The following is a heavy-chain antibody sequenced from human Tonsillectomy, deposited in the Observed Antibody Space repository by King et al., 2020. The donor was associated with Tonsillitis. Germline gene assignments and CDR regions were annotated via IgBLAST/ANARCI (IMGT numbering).Heavy chain of an antibody. D-gene: IGHD3-22*01. Sequence: VQLQQWGAGLLKPSETLSLTCAVYGGSFSGYYWTWIRQPPGKGLEWIGEINHSGSTNSNPSLKSQVTISVDTSKNQFSLNLSSVTAADTVVYYCARGLYDSSGYYLFDYWGQGTLVTVSS. CDR1: GGSFSGYY. J-gene: IGHJ4*02. CDR2: INHSGST. V-gene: IGHV4-34*01. CDR3: ARGLYDSSGYYLFDY.